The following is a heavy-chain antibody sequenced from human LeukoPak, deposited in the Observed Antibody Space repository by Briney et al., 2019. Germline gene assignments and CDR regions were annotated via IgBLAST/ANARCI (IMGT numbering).Heavy chain of an antibody. D-gene: IGHD3-9*01. Sequence: SETLSLTCAVYGGSFSGYYWSWIRQPPGKGPERIGEINHSGSTNYNPSLKSRVTISVDTSKNQFSLKLNSVTAADTAVYYCARDTLTPGAMDVWGQGTTVTVSS. CDR3: ARDTLTPGAMDV. CDR1: GGSFSGYY. CDR2: INHSGST. J-gene: IGHJ6*02. V-gene: IGHV4-34*01.